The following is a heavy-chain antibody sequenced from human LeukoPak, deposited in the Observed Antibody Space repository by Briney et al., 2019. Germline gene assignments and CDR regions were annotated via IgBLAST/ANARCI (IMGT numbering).Heavy chain of an antibody. V-gene: IGHV4-59*01. CDR2: IYYSGST. CDR1: GGSISSYY. J-gene: IGHJ3*02. CDR3: ALLNSLHAFDI. Sequence: SETLSLTCTVSGGSISSYYWSWIRQPPGKGLEWIGYIYYSGSTNYNPSLKSRVTISVDTSKNQFSLKLSSVTAADTAVYYCALLNSLHAFDIWGQGAMVTVSS. D-gene: IGHD2/OR15-2a*01.